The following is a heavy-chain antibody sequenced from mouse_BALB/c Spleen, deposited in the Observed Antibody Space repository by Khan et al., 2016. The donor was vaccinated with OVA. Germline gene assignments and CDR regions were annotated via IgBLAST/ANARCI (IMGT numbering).Heavy chain of an antibody. CDR3: ARDGNYVDY. CDR1: GYSITSGYS. Sequence: EVKLLESGPDLVKPSQSLSLTCTVTGYSITSGYSWHWIRQFPGNKLEWMGYIYYSGSIKYNPYFKSRISIARDTSKNQFFLKLNSVTTEDTATYYCARDGNYVDYWGQGTSVTVSS. J-gene: IGHJ4*01. D-gene: IGHD2-1*01. CDR2: IYYSGSI. V-gene: IGHV3-1*02.